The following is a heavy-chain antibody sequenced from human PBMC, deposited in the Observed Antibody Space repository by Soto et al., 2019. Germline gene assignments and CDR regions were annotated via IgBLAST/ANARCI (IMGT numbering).Heavy chain of an antibody. Sequence: SETLSLTCTVSGGSISSSSYYWGWIRQPPGKGLEWIGSIYYSGSTYYNPSLKSRVTISVDTSKNQFSLKLSSVTAADTAVYYCARPLEGPDAFDIWGQGTMVTVSS. CDR1: GGSISSSSYY. CDR3: ARPLEGPDAFDI. J-gene: IGHJ3*02. CDR2: IYYSGST. V-gene: IGHV4-39*01.